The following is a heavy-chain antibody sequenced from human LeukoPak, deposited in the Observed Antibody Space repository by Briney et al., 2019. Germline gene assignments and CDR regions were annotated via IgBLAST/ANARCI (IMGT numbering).Heavy chain of an antibody. J-gene: IGHJ5*02. CDR2: IYYSGST. D-gene: IGHD3-10*01. CDR3: ARGHLMVRGVIYPYNWFDP. Sequence: SQTLSLSCTVSGGSISSGDYSWSWIRQPPGKGLEWIGYIYYSGSTYYNPSLKSRVTISVDTSKNQFSLKLSSVTAADTAVYYCARGHLMVRGVIYPYNWFDPWGQGTLVTVSS. CDR1: GGSISSGDYS. V-gene: IGHV4-30-4*01.